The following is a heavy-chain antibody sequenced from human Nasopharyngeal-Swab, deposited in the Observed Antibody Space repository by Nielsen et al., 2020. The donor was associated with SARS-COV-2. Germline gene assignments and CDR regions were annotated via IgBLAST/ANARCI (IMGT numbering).Heavy chain of an antibody. V-gene: IGHV4-30-4*01. CDR2: ITYNGNT. J-gene: IGHJ4*02. CDR3: ARAVVWVGAAPSAVWGYFDY. Sequence: RQAPGKGLEWIAFITYNGNTYYDPSLKSRVSLSLDTSGDQISLNLTAVTAADTAVYYCARAVVWVGAAPSAVWGYFDYWGQGTLVTVSS. D-gene: IGHD2-15*01.